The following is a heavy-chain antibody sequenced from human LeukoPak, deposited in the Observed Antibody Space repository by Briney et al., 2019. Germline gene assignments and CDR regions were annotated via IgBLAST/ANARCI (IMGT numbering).Heavy chain of an antibody. CDR2: ISWNSGSI. CDR3: ARGDDYGDYTGYY. J-gene: IGHJ4*02. CDR1: GFTFDDYA. Sequence: PGGSLRLSCAASGFTFDDYAMHWVRQAPGKGLEWVSGISWNSGSIGYADSVKGRFTISRDNAKNSLYLQMNSLRAEDTAVYYCARGDDYGDYTGYYWGQGTLVTVSS. D-gene: IGHD4-17*01. V-gene: IGHV3-9*01.